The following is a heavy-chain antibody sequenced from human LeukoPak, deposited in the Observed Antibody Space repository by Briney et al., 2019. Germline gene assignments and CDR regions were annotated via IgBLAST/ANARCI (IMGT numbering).Heavy chain of an antibody. J-gene: IGHJ6*03. D-gene: IGHD6-13*01. CDR3: ARQHDSYHYYSVDV. CDR2: LYHSDSI. Sequence: SETLSLTCTVSGYSISRGYYWIWIRQPPGKGLEWIGSLYHSDSIYYNSSLESRVTMSVDTSKNRYSLKLSIVTAADTAVYYCARQHDSYHYYSVDVWGKGTTVTVSS. CDR1: GYSISRGYY. V-gene: IGHV4-38-2*02.